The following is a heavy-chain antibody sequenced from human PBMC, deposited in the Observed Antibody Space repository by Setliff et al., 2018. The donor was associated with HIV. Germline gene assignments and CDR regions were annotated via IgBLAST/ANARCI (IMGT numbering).Heavy chain of an antibody. CDR1: GGSFSGYN. D-gene: IGHD5-12*01. Sequence: PSETLSLTCAVYGGSFSGYNWSWIRQTPGKGLEWIGEINHSGSTNHNPSLKSRVTMSVDTSKNQFSLRLTSVSAADTAVYYCARGWLQFGWFDPWGQGTLVTVSS. CDR2: INHSGST. CDR3: ARGWLQFGWFDP. V-gene: IGHV4-34*01. J-gene: IGHJ5*02.